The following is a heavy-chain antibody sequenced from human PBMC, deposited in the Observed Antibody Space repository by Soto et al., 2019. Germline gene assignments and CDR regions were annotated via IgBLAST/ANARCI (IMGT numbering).Heavy chain of an antibody. CDR2: IMPIFRAP. V-gene: IGHV1-69*12. CDR3: ASWLKGPDIGNYYYGMDV. Sequence: QVQLVQSGAEVKKPGSSVKVSCKASGGAFSDYAFSWVRQAPGQGLEWLGGIMPIFRAPDYAQKFQGRVTITADEFTRTAYMEMNRLRSEDTAVYYCASWLKGPDIGNYYYGMDVCGQGTTVTVS. J-gene: IGHJ6*02. CDR1: GGAFSDYA. D-gene: IGHD2-15*01.